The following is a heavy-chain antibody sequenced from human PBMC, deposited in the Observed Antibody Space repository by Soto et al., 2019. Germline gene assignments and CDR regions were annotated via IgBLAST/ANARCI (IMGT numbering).Heavy chain of an antibody. D-gene: IGHD4-17*01. CDR1: GFTFSSYG. J-gene: IGHJ4*02. CDR2: IWYDGSNK. CDR3: ARGGGYGDYVFDY. Sequence: QVRLVESGGGVVQPGRSLRLSCAASGFTFSSYGMHWVRQAPGKGLEWVAVIWYDGSNKYYADSVKGRFTISRDNSKNTLYLQMNSLRAEDTAVYYCARGGGYGDYVFDYWGQGTLVTVSS. V-gene: IGHV3-33*01.